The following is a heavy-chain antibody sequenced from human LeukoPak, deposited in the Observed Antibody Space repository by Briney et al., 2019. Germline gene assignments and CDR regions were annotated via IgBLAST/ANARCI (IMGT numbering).Heavy chain of an antibody. D-gene: IGHD3-22*01. Sequence: GESLKISCKGSGYSFTSYWIGWVRQMSGKGLEWMGIIYPGDSDTRYSPSFQGQVTISADKSISTAYLQWSSLKASDTAMYYCARRLGYYDSSAPGAFDIWGQGTMVTVSS. V-gene: IGHV5-51*01. CDR1: GYSFTSYW. CDR3: ARRLGYYDSSAPGAFDI. J-gene: IGHJ3*02. CDR2: IYPGDSDT.